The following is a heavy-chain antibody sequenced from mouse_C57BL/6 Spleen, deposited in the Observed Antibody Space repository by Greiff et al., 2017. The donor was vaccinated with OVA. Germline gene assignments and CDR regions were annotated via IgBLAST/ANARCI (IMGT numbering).Heavy chain of an antibody. CDR3: AREWTYDSNYDYAMDD. Sequence: VQLQQPGAELVKPGASVKLSCKASGYTFTSYWMHWVKQRPGQGLEWIGMIHPNSGSTNYNEKFKSKATLTVDKSSSTAYMQLSSLTSEDSAVYYCAREWTYDSNYDYAMDDWGQGTSVTVSS. CDR1: GYTFTSYW. D-gene: IGHD2-5*01. J-gene: IGHJ4*01. V-gene: IGHV1-64*01. CDR2: IHPNSGST.